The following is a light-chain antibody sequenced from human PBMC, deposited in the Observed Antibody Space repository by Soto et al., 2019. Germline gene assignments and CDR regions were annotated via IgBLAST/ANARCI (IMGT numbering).Light chain of an antibody. CDR3: QQFNSYVT. V-gene: IGKV1-13*02. CDR2: DAS. J-gene: IGKJ5*01. CDR1: QGISSA. Sequence: AIQLTQSPSSLSASVGDRVTITCRASQGISSALAWYQQKPGKAPKLLIYDASSLESGVPSRFSGSGSGTDFTLTISRLQPEDFATYYCQQFNSYVTFGQGTRLEIK.